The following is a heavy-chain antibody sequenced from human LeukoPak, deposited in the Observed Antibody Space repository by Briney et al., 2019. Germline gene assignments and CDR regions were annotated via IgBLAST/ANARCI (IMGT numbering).Heavy chain of an antibody. V-gene: IGHV3-74*01. Sequence: GGSLRLSCAASGFTFSKYWMLWVRQAPGKGLESVSRINTDGTVTTYADSVKGRFTVSIDNADNTMFLQMNSVRDEDTAGYYCATKQWLGAPPGSWGQGTRVTVSS. CDR3: ATKQWLGAPPGS. CDR1: GFTFSKYW. CDR2: INTDGTVT. D-gene: IGHD6-19*01. J-gene: IGHJ5*02.